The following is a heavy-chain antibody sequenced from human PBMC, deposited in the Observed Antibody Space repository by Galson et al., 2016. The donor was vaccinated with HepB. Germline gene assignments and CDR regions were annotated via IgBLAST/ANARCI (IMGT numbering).Heavy chain of an antibody. V-gene: IGHV3-23*01. CDR1: GFTFSSHA. CDR2: IGGSGGST. D-gene: IGHD2-2*01. Sequence: SLRLSCAGSGFTFSSHALTWVRQAPGKGLEWVSTIGGSGGSTYYADSVKGRFTISRDTSKSTLYLQMSSLRAEDTAVYYCAKARGTSINCYDYWGQGILVTVPS. CDR3: AKARGTSINCYDY. J-gene: IGHJ4*02.